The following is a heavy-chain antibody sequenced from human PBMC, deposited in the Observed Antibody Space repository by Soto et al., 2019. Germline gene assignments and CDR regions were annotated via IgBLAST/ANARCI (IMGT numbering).Heavy chain of an antibody. D-gene: IGHD3-3*01. CDR1: GFTFDDYA. CDR3: AKASPLRFLFLPHGMDV. J-gene: IGHJ6*02. CDR2: ISWNSGSI. V-gene: IGHV3-9*01. Sequence: EVQLVESGGGLVQPGRSLRLSCAASGFTFDDYAMHWVRQAPGKGVEWVSGISWNSGSIGYADSVKGRFTISRDNAKNSLYLQMNSLRAEDTALYYCAKASPLRFLFLPHGMDVWGQGTTVTVSS.